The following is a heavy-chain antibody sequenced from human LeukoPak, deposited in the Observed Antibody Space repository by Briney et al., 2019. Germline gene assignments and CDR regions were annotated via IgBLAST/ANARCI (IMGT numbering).Heavy chain of an antibody. CDR2: ISGSCGST. CDR3: AKDMTTVTTGRVFDP. CDR1: GFTFSSYA. Sequence: GGSLRLSCTASGFTFSSYAMSWVRQAPGKGLEWVSAISGSCGSTYYADSVKGRFTISRDNSKNTLYLQMNSLRGEDRAVYYCAKDMTTVTTGRVFDPWGQGTLVTVSS. D-gene: IGHD4-17*01. V-gene: IGHV3-23*01. J-gene: IGHJ5*02.